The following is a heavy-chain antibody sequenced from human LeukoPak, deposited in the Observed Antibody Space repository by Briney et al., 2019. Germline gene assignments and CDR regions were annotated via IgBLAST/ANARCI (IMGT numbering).Heavy chain of an antibody. CDR3: ARDAIRGYSYGYHSGAANWFDP. Sequence: ASVKVSCKASGYTFTGYYMHWVRQAPGQGLEWMGWINPNSGGTNCAQKFQGRVTMTRDTSISTAYMELSRLRSDDTAVYYCARDAIRGYSYGYHSGAANWFDPWGQGTLVTVSS. J-gene: IGHJ5*02. CDR1: GYTFTGYY. CDR2: INPNSGGT. V-gene: IGHV1-2*02. D-gene: IGHD5-18*01.